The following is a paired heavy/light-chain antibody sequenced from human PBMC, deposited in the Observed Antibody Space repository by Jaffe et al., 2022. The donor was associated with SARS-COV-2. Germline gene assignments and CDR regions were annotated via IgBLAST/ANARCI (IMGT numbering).Heavy chain of an antibody. CDR1: GFTFSSYG. V-gene: IGHV3-33*01. Sequence: QVQLVESGGGVVQPGRSLRLSCAASGFTFSSYGMHWVRQAPGKGLEWVAVIWYDGSNKYYADSVKGRFTISRDNSKNTLYLQMNSLRAEDTAVYYCAREPLYCSSTSCYNDYYYGMDVWGQGTTVTVSS. CDR2: IWYDGSNK. J-gene: IGHJ6*02. CDR3: AREPLYCSSTSCYNDYYYGMDV. D-gene: IGHD2-2*02.
Light chain of an antibody. CDR2: DAS. CDR1: QSVSSY. J-gene: IGKJ1*01. V-gene: IGKV3-11*01. Sequence: EIVLTQSPATLSLSPGERATLSCRASQSVSSYLAWYQQKPGQAPRLLIYDASNRATGIPARFSGSGSGTDFTLTISSLEPEDFAVYYCQQRSNWTWTFGQGTKVEIK. CDR3: QQRSNWTWT.